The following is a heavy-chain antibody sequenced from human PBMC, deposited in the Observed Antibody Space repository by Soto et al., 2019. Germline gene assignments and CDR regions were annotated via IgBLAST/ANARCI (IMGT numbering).Heavy chain of an antibody. J-gene: IGHJ4*02. CDR3: ARRYGRYFDY. CDR2: IYYSGGT. V-gene: IGHV4-59*08. D-gene: IGHD4-17*01. Sequence: QVQLQESGPGLVKPSETLSLTCTVSGGSISSYYWSWIRQPPGKGLEWIGYIYYSGGTNYNPSLKSRVTLSVDTSQNQFSLKLSSMTAADTAVYYCARRYGRYFDYWGQGTLVTVSS. CDR1: GGSISSYY.